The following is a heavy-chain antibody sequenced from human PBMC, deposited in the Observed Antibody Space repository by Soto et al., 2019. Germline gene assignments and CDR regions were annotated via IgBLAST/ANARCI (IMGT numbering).Heavy chain of an antibody. D-gene: IGHD1-26*01. Sequence: GGSLRLSCAASGFTFSRYAMSWVRQAPGKGLEWVSAISGSGGSTYYADSVKGRFTISRNNSKNTLYLQMTSLRAEDTAVYYCAKSYYSENPKPYYMDVWGKGTTVTVSS. CDR2: ISGSGGST. CDR1: GFTFSRYA. CDR3: AKSYYSENPKPYYMDV. V-gene: IGHV3-23*01. J-gene: IGHJ6*03.